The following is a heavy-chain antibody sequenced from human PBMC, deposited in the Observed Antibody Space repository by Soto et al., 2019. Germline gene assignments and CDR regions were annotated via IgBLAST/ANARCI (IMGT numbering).Heavy chain of an antibody. V-gene: IGHV3-48*03. CDR3: ARAARGLDY. J-gene: IGHJ4*02. CDR1: VFTFISYE. CDR2: ISSSGSTI. D-gene: IGHD3-10*01. Sequence: GWSLRLACASSVFTFISYEMNWVRQAPGKGLEWVSYISSSGSTIYYADSVKGRFTISRDNAKNSLYLQMNSLRAEDTAVYYCARAARGLDYWGQGTLVTVSS.